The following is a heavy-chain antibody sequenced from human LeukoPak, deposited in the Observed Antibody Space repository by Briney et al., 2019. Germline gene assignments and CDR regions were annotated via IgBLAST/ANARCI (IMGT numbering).Heavy chain of an antibody. D-gene: IGHD4-17*01. CDR3: ARSSTDFYFYGMDA. CDR2: INPNSGAT. CDR1: GYNFISYY. J-gene: IGHJ6*02. Sequence: ASVKVSCKASGYNFISYYIHWVRQAPGQGLEWMGWINPNSGATNSAQKFLRRVTMTRDTSSSSAYMDLSRLTSDDTAVYYCARSSTDFYFYGMDAWGQETTVTVSS. V-gene: IGHV1-2*02.